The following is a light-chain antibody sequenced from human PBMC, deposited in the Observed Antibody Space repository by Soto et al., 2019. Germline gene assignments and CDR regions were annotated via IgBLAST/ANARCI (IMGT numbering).Light chain of an antibody. J-gene: IGKJ4*01. CDR3: QQSYNTPALN. CDR2: AAS. Sequence: DIQMTQSPSSLSASVGDRVTITCRASQSISSYLNWYQQKPGKAPKLLIYAASSLQSGVPSRFSGSGSGTDFTLTISSLQPEDFATYYCQQSYNTPALNFGGGTKVDIK. CDR1: QSISSY. V-gene: IGKV1-39*01.